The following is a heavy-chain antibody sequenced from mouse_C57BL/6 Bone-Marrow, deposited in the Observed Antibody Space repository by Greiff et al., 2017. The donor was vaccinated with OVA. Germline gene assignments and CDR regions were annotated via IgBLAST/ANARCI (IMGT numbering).Heavy chain of an antibody. D-gene: IGHD1-1*01. Sequence: EVKLVESGGDLVKPGGSLQLSCAASGFTFSSYGMSWVRQTPDKRLEWVATISSGGSYTYYPGSVKGRFTISRDNAKNTLYLHMSSLKSEDTAMYYCASYYYGSSYYWGQGTTLTVSS. V-gene: IGHV5-6*01. CDR2: ISSGGSYT. CDR1: GFTFSSYG. CDR3: ASYYYGSSYY. J-gene: IGHJ2*01.